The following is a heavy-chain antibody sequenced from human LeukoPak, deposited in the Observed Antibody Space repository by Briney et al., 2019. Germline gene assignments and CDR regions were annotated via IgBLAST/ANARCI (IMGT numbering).Heavy chain of an antibody. D-gene: IGHD5-24*01. V-gene: IGHV3-23*01. CDR2: ISGSGGST. Sequence: SGGSLRLSCAASGFTFSSYAMSWVRQAPGKGLEWVSAISGSGGSTYYADSVKGRFTISRDNSKNTLYLQMNGLRAEDTAVYYCAKDHRTSRVYYYYYMDVWGKGTTVTVSS. J-gene: IGHJ6*03. CDR3: AKDHRTSRVYYYYYMDV. CDR1: GFTFSSYA.